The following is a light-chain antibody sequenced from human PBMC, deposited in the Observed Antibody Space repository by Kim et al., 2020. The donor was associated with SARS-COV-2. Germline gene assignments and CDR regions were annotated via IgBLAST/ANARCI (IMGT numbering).Light chain of an antibody. Sequence: DIQMTQSPSSLSASVGDRVTITCRASQSISSYLNWYQQKPGKTPKFLIYGASSLQSGVPSRFSGSGSGTDFTLTISSLQLEDFATYYCQQSYRTPLTFGPGTKVDIK. CDR3: QQSYRTPLT. V-gene: IGKV1-39*01. J-gene: IGKJ3*01. CDR2: GAS. CDR1: QSISSY.